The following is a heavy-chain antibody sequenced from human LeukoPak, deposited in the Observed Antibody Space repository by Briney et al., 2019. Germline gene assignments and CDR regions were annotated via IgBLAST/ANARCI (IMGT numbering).Heavy chain of an antibody. J-gene: IGHJ4*02. CDR1: GVTFNNDA. V-gene: IGHV3-23*01. CDR3: ARPQYSSDWYYFDY. Sequence: GGSMRLSCAASGVTFNNDAMNWVRQAPGKGLEWVSAISGSGYTSYHADSVKGRFTISRDNSKNTLYLQMSSLRAQDTAVYYCARPQYSSDWYYFDYWGQGTLVTVSS. D-gene: IGHD6-13*01. CDR2: ISGSGYTS.